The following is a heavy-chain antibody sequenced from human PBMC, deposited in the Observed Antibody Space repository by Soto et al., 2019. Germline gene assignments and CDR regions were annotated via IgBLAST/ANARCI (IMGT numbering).Heavy chain of an antibody. Sequence: ASVKVSCKASGYTFTRYDISWVRQATGQGLEWMGWMNPNSGNTGYAQKFQGRVTMTRNTSISTAYMELSSLRSEDTAVYYCARGRPYSNYVLWGQGTLVTVSS. D-gene: IGHD4-4*01. CDR3: ARGRPYSNYVL. CDR2: MNPNSGNT. CDR1: GYTFTRYD. V-gene: IGHV1-8*01. J-gene: IGHJ4*02.